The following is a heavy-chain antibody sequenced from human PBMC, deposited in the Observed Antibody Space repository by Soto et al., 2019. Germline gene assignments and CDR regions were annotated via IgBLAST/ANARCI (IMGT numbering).Heavy chain of an antibody. CDR3: AREVDRVGGAKGRYFDY. Sequence: GGSLRLSCAASGFTFSSYGMHWVRQAPGKGLEWVAVIWYDGSNKYYADSVKGRFTISRDNSKNTLYLQMNSLRAEDTAVYYCAREVDRVGGAKGRYFDYWGQGTLVTVSS. J-gene: IGHJ4*02. CDR2: IWYDGSNK. CDR1: GFTFSSYG. D-gene: IGHD3-10*01. V-gene: IGHV3-33*01.